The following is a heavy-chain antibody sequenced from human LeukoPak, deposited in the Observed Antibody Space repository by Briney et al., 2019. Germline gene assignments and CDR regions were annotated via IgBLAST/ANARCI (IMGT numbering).Heavy chain of an antibody. CDR3: AKVKGVLEWLSTYNWFDP. CDR2: INHSGST. CDR1: GGSFSGYY. J-gene: IGHJ5*02. V-gene: IGHV4-34*01. Sequence: PSETLSLTCAVYGGSFSGYYWSWIRQPPGKGLEWIGEINHSGSTNYNPSLKSRVTISVDTSKNQFSLKLSSVTSADTAVYNCAKVKGVLEWLSTYNWFDPWGQGTLVTVSS. D-gene: IGHD3-3*01.